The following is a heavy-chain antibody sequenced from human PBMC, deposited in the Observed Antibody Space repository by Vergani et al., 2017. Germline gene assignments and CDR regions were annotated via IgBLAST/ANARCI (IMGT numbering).Heavy chain of an antibody. J-gene: IGHJ4*02. D-gene: IGHD3-3*01. V-gene: IGHV1-46*01. CDR1: GYTFTSYY. Sequence: QVQLVQSGAEVKKPGASVKVSCKASGYTFTSYYMHWVRQAPGQGLEWMGIINPSGGSTSYAQKFQGRVTMTRDTSTSTVYMELSSLRSEDTAVYYCTRAQAIITRDYYFDYWGQGTLVTVSS. CDR3: TRAQAIITRDYYFDY. CDR2: INPSGGST.